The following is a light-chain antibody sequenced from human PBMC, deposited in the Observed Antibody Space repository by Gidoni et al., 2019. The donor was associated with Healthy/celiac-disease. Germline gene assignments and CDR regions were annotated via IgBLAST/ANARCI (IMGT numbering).Light chain of an antibody. CDR2: DAS. Sequence: IQMTQSPSSLSASVGDRVTTTCQASQDIRNYFNWYQQKPGKAPKLLIYDASNLEKGVPSRFSGSGSGTDFTFTISSLQPEDISTYYCQQYDNRLFTFGPGTKVDIK. J-gene: IGKJ3*01. CDR1: QDIRNY. CDR3: QQYDNRLFT. V-gene: IGKV1-33*01.